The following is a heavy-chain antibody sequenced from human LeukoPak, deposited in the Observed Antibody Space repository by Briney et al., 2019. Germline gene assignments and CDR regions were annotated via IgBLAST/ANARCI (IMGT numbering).Heavy chain of an antibody. V-gene: IGHV3-30*04. D-gene: IGHD4-23*01. J-gene: IGHJ5*02. Sequence: GGSLRLSCAASGFTFSSYAMHWVRQAPGKGLEWVAVISYDGSNKYYADSVKGRFTISRDNSKNTLYLQMNSLRAEDTAVYYCARDQNGDYGGSWFDPWGQGTLVTVSS. CDR3: ARDQNGDYGGSWFDP. CDR2: ISYDGSNK. CDR1: GFTFSSYA.